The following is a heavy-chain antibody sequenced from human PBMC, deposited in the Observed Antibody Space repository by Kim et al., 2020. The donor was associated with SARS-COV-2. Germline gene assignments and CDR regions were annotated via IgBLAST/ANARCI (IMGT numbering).Heavy chain of an antibody. V-gene: IGHV2-70*19. CDR3: ARGRYYYDF. Sequence: GDKHYRTSLKTRLTISKDTSKNKVVLTMTNMDPVDTATYYCARGRYYYDFWGQGTLVTVSS. J-gene: IGHJ4*02. CDR2: GDK.